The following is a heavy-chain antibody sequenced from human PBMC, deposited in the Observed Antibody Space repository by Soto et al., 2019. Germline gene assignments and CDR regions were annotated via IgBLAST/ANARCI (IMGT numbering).Heavy chain of an antibody. V-gene: IGHV3-21*01. CDR3: ARDFKDFWSGYYRRRGESGDY. CDR2: ISSSSSYI. J-gene: IGHJ4*02. Sequence: EVQLVESGGGLVKPGGSLRLSCAASGFTFSSYSMNWVRQAPGKGLEWVSSISSSSSYIYYADSVKGRFTISRDNAKNSLYLQMNSLGAEDTAVYYCARDFKDFWSGYYRRRGESGDYWGQGTLVTVSS. D-gene: IGHD3-3*01. CDR1: GFTFSSYS.